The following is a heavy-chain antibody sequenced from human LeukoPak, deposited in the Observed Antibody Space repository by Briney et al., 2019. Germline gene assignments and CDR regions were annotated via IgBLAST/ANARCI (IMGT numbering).Heavy chain of an antibody. CDR2: IYYSGST. D-gene: IGHD5-12*01. V-gene: IGHV4-59*01. CDR3: ARSGSGYLRYYDY. J-gene: IGHJ4*02. CDR1: GGSISSYY. Sequence: PSETLSLTCTVSGGSISSYYWSWIRQPPGKGLEWIGYIYYSGSTNYNPSLKSRVTISVDTSKNQFSLKLKSVTAADTAVYYCARSGSGYLRYYDYWGQGTLVTVSS.